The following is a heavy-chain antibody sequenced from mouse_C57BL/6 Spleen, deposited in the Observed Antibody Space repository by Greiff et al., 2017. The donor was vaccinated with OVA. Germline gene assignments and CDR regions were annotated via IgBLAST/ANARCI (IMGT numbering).Heavy chain of an antibody. Sequence: EVMLVESGGGLVQPKGSLKLSCAASGFSFNTYAMNWVRQAPGKGLEWVARIRSKSNNYATYYADSVKDRFTISRDDSESMLYLQMNNLKTEDTAMYYCVRHGDSNPFAYWGQGTLVTVSA. J-gene: IGHJ3*01. V-gene: IGHV10-1*01. CDR1: GFSFNTYA. D-gene: IGHD2-5*01. CDR3: VRHGDSNPFAY. CDR2: IRSKSNNYAT.